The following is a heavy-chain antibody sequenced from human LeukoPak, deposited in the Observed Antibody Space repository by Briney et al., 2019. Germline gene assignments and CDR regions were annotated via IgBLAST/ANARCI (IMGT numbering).Heavy chain of an antibody. V-gene: IGHV1-69*13. Sequence: SVKVSCKTSGYTFTSYDINWVRQAPGQGLEWMGGIIPIFGTANYAQKFQGRVTITADESTSTAYMELSSLRSEDTAVYYCARGITIFGVVINWYFDLWGRGTLVTVSS. CDR1: GYTFTSYD. J-gene: IGHJ2*01. CDR2: IIPIFGTA. D-gene: IGHD3-3*01. CDR3: ARGITIFGVVINWYFDL.